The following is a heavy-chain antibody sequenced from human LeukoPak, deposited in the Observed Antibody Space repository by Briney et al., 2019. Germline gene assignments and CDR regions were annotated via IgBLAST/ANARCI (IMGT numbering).Heavy chain of an antibody. Sequence: GGSLRLSCAASGFTFSGYAMSWVRQAPGKGLEWVSAISGSGGSTYYADSVKGRFTISRDNSKNTLYLQMNSLRAEDTAVYYCAKDGDIVVVVAATDWGQGTLVTVSS. D-gene: IGHD2-15*01. J-gene: IGHJ4*02. CDR3: AKDGDIVVVVAATD. CDR2: ISGSGGST. V-gene: IGHV3-23*01. CDR1: GFTFSGYA.